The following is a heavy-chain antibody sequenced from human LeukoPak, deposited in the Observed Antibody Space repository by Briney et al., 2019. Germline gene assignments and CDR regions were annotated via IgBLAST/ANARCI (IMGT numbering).Heavy chain of an antibody. Sequence: PGGSLRLSCAASGFTFSSYGMHWVRQAPGKGLEWVAFIRYDGSNKYYADSVKGRFTISRDNSKNTLYLQMNSLRAEDTAVYYCAKGVRTTGTTQVYYFDYWGQGTLVTVSS. V-gene: IGHV3-30*02. D-gene: IGHD1-1*01. CDR1: GFTFSSYG. J-gene: IGHJ4*02. CDR3: AKGVRTTGTTQVYYFDY. CDR2: IRYDGSNK.